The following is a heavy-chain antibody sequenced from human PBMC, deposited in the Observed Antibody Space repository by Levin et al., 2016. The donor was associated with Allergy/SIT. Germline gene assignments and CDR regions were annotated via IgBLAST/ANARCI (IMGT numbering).Heavy chain of an antibody. CDR2: IYYSGST. J-gene: IGHJ4*02. V-gene: IGHV4-31*02. Sequence: WIRQPPGKGLEWIGYIYYSGSTYYNPSLKSRVTISVDTSKNQFSLKLSSVTAADTAVYYCARDGTSSGDPGYCSGGSCYLTWGQGTLVTVSS. D-gene: IGHD2-15*01. CDR3: ARDGTSSGDPGYCSGGSCYLT.